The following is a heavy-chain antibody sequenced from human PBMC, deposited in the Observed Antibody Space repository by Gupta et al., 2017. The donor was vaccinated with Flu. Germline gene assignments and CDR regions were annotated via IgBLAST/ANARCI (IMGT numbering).Heavy chain of an antibody. Sequence: EVQLVESGGGLVKPGGSLRLSCAASGFTFSSYSMNWVRQAPGKGLEWVSSISSSSSYIYYADSVKGRFTISRDNAKNSLYLQMNSLRAEDTAVYYCARDADTYSSSSQEFDYWGQGTLVTVSS. J-gene: IGHJ4*02. CDR1: GFTFSSYS. D-gene: IGHD6-6*01. V-gene: IGHV3-21*01. CDR2: ISSSSSYI. CDR3: ARDADTYSSSSQEFDY.